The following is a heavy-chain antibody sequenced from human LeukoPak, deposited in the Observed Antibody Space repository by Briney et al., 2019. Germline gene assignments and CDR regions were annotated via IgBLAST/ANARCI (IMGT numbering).Heavy chain of an antibody. J-gene: IGHJ4*02. CDR1: GFTFDDYA. D-gene: IGHD4-17*01. Sequence: PGRSLRLSCAASGFTFDDYAMHWVRQAPGKGLEWVSGISWNSGSIAYADSVKGRFTISRDNAKNSLYLQMNSLRAEDTALYYCAKSGDYERPVFGYWGQGTLVTVSS. CDR2: ISWNSGSI. CDR3: AKSGDYERPVFGY. V-gene: IGHV3-9*01.